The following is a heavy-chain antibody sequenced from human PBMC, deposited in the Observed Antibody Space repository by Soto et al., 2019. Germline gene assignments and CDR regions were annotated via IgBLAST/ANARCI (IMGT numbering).Heavy chain of an antibody. Sequence: GGSLRLSCAASGFTFSSYSMNWVHPAPEKGLEMVSSISSSSSYIYYADSVKGRFTISRDNAKNSLYLQMNSLRAEDTAVYYCARDSRVAYYYDSSGYFPTPRWGQGTLVTSPQ. V-gene: IGHV3-21*01. CDR1: GFTFSSYS. CDR2: ISSSSSYI. D-gene: IGHD3-22*01. CDR3: ARDSRVAYYYDSSGYFPTPR. J-gene: IGHJ4*02.